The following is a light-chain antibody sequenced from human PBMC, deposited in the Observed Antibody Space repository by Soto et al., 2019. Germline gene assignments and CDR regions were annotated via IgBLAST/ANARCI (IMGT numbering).Light chain of an antibody. CDR2: RNN. CDR1: GSNIGSNT. J-gene: IGLJ1*01. V-gene: IGLV1-44*01. Sequence: QSVLTQPPSASGTPGQRVTSSCYGRGSNIGSNTVNWYQHLPGTAPKLLIYRNNQRPSGVPDRFSGSKSGTSASLAISGLQSEDEADYYCAAWDGSLKGYVFATGTKVTVL. CDR3: AAWDGSLKGYV.